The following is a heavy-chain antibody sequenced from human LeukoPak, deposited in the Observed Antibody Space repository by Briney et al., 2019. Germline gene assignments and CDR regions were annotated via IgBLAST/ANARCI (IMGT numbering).Heavy chain of an antibody. J-gene: IGHJ4*02. CDR1: GFTFSSTY. CDR2: IKHDGSEK. Sequence: GGSLRLSCAASGFTFSSTYVSWVRQAPGKGLEWVASIKHDGSEKYYVDSVRGRFTISRNNTMNSLYLQMSSLRAEDTAVYYCATDRGWRTSGYYLYYFEYWGQGTLVTYSS. CDR3: ATDRGWRTSGYYLYYFEY. D-gene: IGHD3-3*01. V-gene: IGHV3-7*01.